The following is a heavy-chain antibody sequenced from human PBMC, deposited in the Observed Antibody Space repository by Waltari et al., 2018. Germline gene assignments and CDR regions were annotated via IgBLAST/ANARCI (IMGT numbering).Heavy chain of an antibody. CDR1: GFTFSSHW. Sequence: EVQLVESGGGLVQPGGSLRLSCAASGFTFSSHWMSWVRQARGKGLEWVGNIKQDGIEKYYVDSLKGRFTISRDNAKNSLYLQMNSLRAEDTAVYYCARDLMWGSGWSPPSDYWGQGTLVTVSS. CDR3: ARDLMWGSGWSPPSDY. V-gene: IGHV3-7*01. CDR2: IKQDGIEK. D-gene: IGHD6-19*01. J-gene: IGHJ4*02.